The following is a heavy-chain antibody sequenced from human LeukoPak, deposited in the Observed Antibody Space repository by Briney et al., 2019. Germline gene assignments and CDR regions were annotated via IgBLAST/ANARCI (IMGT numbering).Heavy chain of an antibody. D-gene: IGHD6-6*01. Sequence: PSETLSLTCTVSGGSISSGGYYWGWIRQPPGKGLEWIGSIYYSGSTYYNPSLKSRVTISVDTSKNQFSLKLSSVTAADTAVYYCARHIGIAARPSNYYYYMDVWSKGTTVTVSS. V-gene: IGHV4-39*01. CDR1: GGSISSGGYY. J-gene: IGHJ6*03. CDR2: IYYSGST. CDR3: ARHIGIAARPSNYYYYMDV.